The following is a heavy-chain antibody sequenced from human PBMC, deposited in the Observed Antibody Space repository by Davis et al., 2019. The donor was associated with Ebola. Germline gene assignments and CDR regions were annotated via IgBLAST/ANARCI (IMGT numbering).Heavy chain of an antibody. J-gene: IGHJ4*02. Sequence: GGSLRLSCAASGFTFSSYSMNWVRQAPGKGLEWVSFISSSSSYIYYADSVKGRFTISRDNAKNSLYLQMNSLRAEDTAVYYCARASYGDYDFDYWGQGTLVTVSS. CDR2: ISSSSSYI. CDR3: ARASYGDYDFDY. CDR1: GFTFSSYS. V-gene: IGHV3-21*01. D-gene: IGHD4-17*01.